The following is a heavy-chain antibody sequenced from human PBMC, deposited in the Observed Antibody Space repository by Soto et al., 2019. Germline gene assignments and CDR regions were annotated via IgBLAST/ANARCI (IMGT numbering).Heavy chain of an antibody. D-gene: IGHD3-9*01. J-gene: IGHJ6*02. CDR2: IIPIFGTA. V-gene: IGHV1-69*13. CDR3: AREMGLRYFDWLLYSTYYYYGMDV. CDR1: GGTFSSYA. Sequence: SVKVSCKASGGTFSSYAISWVRQAPGQGLEWMGGIIPIFGTANYAQKFQGRVTITADESTSTAYMELSSLRSEDTAVYYCAREMGLRYFDWLLYSTYYYYGMDVWGQGTTVTVSS.